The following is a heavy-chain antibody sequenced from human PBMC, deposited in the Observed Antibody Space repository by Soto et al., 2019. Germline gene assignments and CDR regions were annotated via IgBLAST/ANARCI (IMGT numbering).Heavy chain of an antibody. D-gene: IGHD6-19*01. CDR2: IYPGDSDT. Sequence: GESLKISCNGVGYSFTTDCIELVRQMPGKGLELMGIIYPGDSDTRYRPSFQGQVTISADKSIGTAYLQWDSLKASDTAMYYCARHSGYSSGRKYNYYGMDVWGRGTTVTVSS. J-gene: IGHJ6*02. CDR3: ARHSGYSSGRKYNYYGMDV. V-gene: IGHV5-51*01. CDR1: GYSFTTDC.